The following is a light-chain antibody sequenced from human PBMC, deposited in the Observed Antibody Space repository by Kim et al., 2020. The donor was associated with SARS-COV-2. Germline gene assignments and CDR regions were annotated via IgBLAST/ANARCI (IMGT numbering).Light chain of an antibody. V-gene: IGKV3D-15*01. CDR1: QSVNSN. CDR2: GAS. Sequence: SPGESATLSCRARQSVNSNLAWYQQKPGQAPRLLIFGASTRATDIPARFSGSGSGTEFTLTITSLQSEDFAVDYCQQYNNWPPITFGQGTRLEIK. J-gene: IGKJ5*01. CDR3: QQYNNWPPIT.